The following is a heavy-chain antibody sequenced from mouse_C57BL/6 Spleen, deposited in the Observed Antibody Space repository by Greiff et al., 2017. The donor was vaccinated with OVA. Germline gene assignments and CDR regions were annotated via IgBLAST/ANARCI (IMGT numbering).Heavy chain of an antibody. Sequence: VQLQQSGAELARPGASVKLSCKASGYTFTSYGISWVKQRTGQGLEWIGEIYPRSGNTYYNEKFKGKATLTADKSSSTAYMELRSLTSEDSAVEFCARWVYYDYDRGAYAMDYWGQGTSVTVSS. J-gene: IGHJ4*01. D-gene: IGHD2-4*01. V-gene: IGHV1-81*01. CDR3: ARWVYYDYDRGAYAMDY. CDR2: IYPRSGNT. CDR1: GYTFTSYG.